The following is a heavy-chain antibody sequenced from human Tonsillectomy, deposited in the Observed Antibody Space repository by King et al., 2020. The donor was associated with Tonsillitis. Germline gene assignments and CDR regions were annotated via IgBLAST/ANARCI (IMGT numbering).Heavy chain of an antibody. D-gene: IGHD3-22*01. J-gene: IGHJ4*02. CDR2: IKSKTDGGTT. CDR3: TTADDTYYYESSGYYSFDY. CDR1: GFTFSNAW. V-gene: IGHV3-15*07. Sequence: VQLVESGGGLVKPGGSLRLSCAASGFTFSNAWMNWVRQAPGKGLEWVGRIKSKTDGGTTDYAAPVKGRFTISRDDSKNTLYLQMNSLKTEDTAVYYCTTADDTYYYESSGYYSFDYWGQGTLVTVSS.